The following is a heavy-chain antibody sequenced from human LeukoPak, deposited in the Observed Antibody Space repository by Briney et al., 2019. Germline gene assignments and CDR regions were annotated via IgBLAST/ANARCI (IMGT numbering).Heavy chain of an antibody. V-gene: IGHV3-33*01. Sequence: WYDGSNKYYADSVKGRFTISRDNSKNTLYLQMNSLRAEDTAVYYCARDTSIMITFGGVIDYWGQGTLVTVSS. CDR3: ARDTSIMITFGGVIDY. D-gene: IGHD3-16*01. J-gene: IGHJ4*02. CDR2: WYDGSNK.